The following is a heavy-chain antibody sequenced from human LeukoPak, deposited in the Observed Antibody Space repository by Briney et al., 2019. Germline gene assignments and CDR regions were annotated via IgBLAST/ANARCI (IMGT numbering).Heavy chain of an antibody. V-gene: IGHV4-59*01. CDR3: ARDGGGTESWFDP. CDR1: GGSISSYY. CDR2: ISYSGST. D-gene: IGHD3-16*01. J-gene: IGHJ5*02. Sequence: PSETLSLTCTVSGGSISSYYWSWIRQPPGKGLEWIGYISYSGSTNYNPSLKSRVTISVDTSKNQFSLKLSSVTAADTAVYYCARDGGGTESWFDPWDQGTLVTVSS.